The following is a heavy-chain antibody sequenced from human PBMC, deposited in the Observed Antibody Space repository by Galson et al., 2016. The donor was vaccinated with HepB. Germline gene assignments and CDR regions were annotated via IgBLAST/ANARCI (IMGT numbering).Heavy chain of an antibody. CDR3: AKLIRTGSSGSDS. Sequence: SLRLSCAASGFTFSNYAMSWVRQAPGKGLEWVSTIGGSGGNVYIGDSVKGRFTIPRDNSKNTLWLQMDSLRAEDTAVYFCAKLIRTGSSGSDSWGQGTLVTVSS. V-gene: IGHV3-23*01. J-gene: IGHJ4*02. CDR2: IGGSGGNV. CDR1: GFTFSNYA. D-gene: IGHD5-12*01.